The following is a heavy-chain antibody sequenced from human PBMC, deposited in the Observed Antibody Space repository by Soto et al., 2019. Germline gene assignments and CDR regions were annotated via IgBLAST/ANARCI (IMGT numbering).Heavy chain of an antibody. Sequence: PVGSLRLSCAASGFTFSSYGMHWVRQAPGKGLEWVAVISFDGSSKYYADSVKGRFTLSRDNSKNTLYLQMNSLRAEDTAVYYCAKDFLLMPRGYYYYYGLDVWGQGATVTVSS. D-gene: IGHD2-8*01. V-gene: IGHV3-30*18. CDR3: AKDFLLMPRGYYYYYGLDV. CDR1: GFTFSSYG. CDR2: ISFDGSSK. J-gene: IGHJ6*02.